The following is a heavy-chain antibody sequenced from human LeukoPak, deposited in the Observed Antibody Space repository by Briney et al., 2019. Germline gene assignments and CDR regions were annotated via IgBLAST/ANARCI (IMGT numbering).Heavy chain of an antibody. V-gene: IGHV3-7*01. CDR3: ARDSGNNYGPHEGGDY. J-gene: IGHJ4*02. D-gene: IGHD4-23*01. Sequence: PGGSLRLSCAASGFTFSSYWMSWVRQAPGKGLEWVANIKQDGSEKYYVDSVKGRFTISRDNAKNSLYLQMNSLRAEDTAVYYCARDSGNNYGPHEGGDYWGQGTLVTVSS. CDR2: IKQDGSEK. CDR1: GFTFSSYW.